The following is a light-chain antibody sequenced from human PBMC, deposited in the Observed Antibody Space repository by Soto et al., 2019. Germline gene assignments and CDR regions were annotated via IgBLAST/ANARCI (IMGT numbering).Light chain of an antibody. J-gene: IGKJ5*01. CDR2: DAS. V-gene: IGKV3-20*01. CDR1: QSVSSY. CDR3: QQYGSSL. Sequence: EIVLTQSPATLSLSPGERATLSCRASQSVSSYLAWYQQKPGQAPRLLIYDASNRATGIPARFSGSGSGTDFTLTISRLEPEDFAVYYCQQYGSSLFGQGTRLEIK.